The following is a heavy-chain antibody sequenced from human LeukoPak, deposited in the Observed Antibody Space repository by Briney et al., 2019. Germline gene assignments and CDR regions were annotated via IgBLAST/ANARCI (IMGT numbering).Heavy chain of an antibody. D-gene: IGHD6-13*01. Sequence: ASVKVSCKASGYTFTGYYMHWVRQAPGQGLEWMGRINPNSGGTNYAQKFQGRVTMTRDTSISTAYMELSRLRSDDTAVYYCARTHSSSWFWGFDPWGQGTLVTVSS. CDR3: ARTHSSSWFWGFDP. J-gene: IGHJ5*02. CDR2: INPNSGGT. CDR1: GYTFTGYY. V-gene: IGHV1-2*06.